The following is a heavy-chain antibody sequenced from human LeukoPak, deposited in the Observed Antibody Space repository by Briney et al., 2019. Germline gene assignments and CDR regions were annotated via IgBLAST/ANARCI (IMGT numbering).Heavy chain of an antibody. CDR1: GGSFSGYY. CDR2: INHSGST. Sequence: PSETLSLTCAVYGGSFSGYYWSWIRQPPGKGLEWIGEINHSGSTNYNPSLKSRVTISVDTSKNQFSLKLSSVTAADTAVYYCARASIVGATSPDAFDIWGQGTMVTVSS. J-gene: IGHJ3*02. V-gene: IGHV4-34*01. D-gene: IGHD1-26*01. CDR3: ARASIVGATSPDAFDI.